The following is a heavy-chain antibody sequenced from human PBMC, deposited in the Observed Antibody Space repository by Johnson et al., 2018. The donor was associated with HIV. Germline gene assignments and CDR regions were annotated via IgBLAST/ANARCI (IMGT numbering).Heavy chain of an antibody. V-gene: IGHV3-30*14. CDR2: ISYDGSNK. Sequence: QVQLVESGGGLVQPGRSLRLSCAASGFTFSSYAMHWVRQAPGKGLEWVAVISYDGSNKYYADSVKGRFTISRDNSKNTLYLQMNRLRAEDTAVYYCARDLLGRRADDAFDIWGQGTMVTVSS. D-gene: IGHD2-21*01. J-gene: IGHJ3*02. CDR1: GFTFSSYA. CDR3: ARDLLGRRADDAFDI.